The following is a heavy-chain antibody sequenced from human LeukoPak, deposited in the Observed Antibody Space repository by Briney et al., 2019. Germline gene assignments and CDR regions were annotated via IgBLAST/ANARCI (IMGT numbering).Heavy chain of an antibody. D-gene: IGHD4-17*01. CDR2: IYYSGST. CDR1: GGSISSSSYY. CDR3: ARLPTVTFFDY. V-gene: IGHV4-39*01. Sequence: PSETLSLTCTVSGGSISSSSYYWGWIRQPPGKGLEWIGSIYYSGSTYHNPSLKSRVTISLDTSKNQFSLRLSSVPAADTAVYYCARLPTVTFFDYWGQGTLVTVSS. J-gene: IGHJ4*02.